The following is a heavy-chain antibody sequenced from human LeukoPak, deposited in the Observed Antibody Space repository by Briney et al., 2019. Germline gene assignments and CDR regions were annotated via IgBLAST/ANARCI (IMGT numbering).Heavy chain of an antibody. V-gene: IGHV3-23*01. J-gene: IGHJ4*02. CDR3: AKDLYYYASGSWFDY. D-gene: IGHD3-10*01. CDR2: ISGSGGTT. Sequence: PGGSLRLSCAASGFTFSSYAMSWVRQAPGKGLEWVSTISGSGGTTYSADSVKGRFAISRDNSKNTLYLQMNSLRAEDTAVYYCAKDLYYYASGSWFDYWGQGTLVTVSS. CDR1: GFTFSSYA.